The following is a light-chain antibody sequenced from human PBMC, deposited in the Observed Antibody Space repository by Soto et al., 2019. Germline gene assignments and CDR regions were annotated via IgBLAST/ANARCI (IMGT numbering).Light chain of an antibody. Sequence: QSVLTHPASVSGSPGQSITISCTGTSSDVGGYDYVSWYQQHPGKAPKFMIYEVTNRPSGVSHRFSGSKSGNTASLTISGLQAEDEADYYCTSYTTGSTYVFGTGTKV. CDR1: SSDVGGYDY. CDR2: EVT. J-gene: IGLJ1*01. V-gene: IGLV2-14*01. CDR3: TSYTTGSTYV.